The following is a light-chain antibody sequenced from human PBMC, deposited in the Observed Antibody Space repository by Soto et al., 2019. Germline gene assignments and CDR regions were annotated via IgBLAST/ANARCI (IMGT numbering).Light chain of an antibody. CDR3: QHYSNWPRT. CDR1: QSVSSN. J-gene: IGKJ1*01. Sequence: EIVMTQSPATLSVSPGERATLSCRASQSVSSNLAWYQQKRGQAPRLLIYGASTRATGIPARFSGSGSGTEFPLTISSLQAEDFAVYDCQHYSNWPRTFGQGTKEEIK. CDR2: GAS. V-gene: IGKV3-15*01.